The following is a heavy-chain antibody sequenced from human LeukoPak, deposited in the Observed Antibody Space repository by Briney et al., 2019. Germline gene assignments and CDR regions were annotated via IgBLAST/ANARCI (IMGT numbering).Heavy chain of an antibody. D-gene: IGHD1-26*01. CDR1: GFTFSSYE. V-gene: IGHV3-48*03. CDR2: ISSSGSTE. J-gene: IGHJ4*02. CDR3: ARGEQLNYFVY. Sequence: GGSLRLSCAASGFTFSSYEMSWVRKAPGKGLEWVSYISSSGSTEKYADSVKGRFTISRDNAKNSLYLQMYSLRAEDTAVYYCARGEQLNYFVYWGQGTLVTVSS.